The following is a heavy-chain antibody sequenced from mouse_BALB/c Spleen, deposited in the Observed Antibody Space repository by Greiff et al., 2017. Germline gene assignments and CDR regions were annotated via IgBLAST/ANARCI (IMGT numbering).Heavy chain of an antibody. CDR3: ARSDGYSGNY. D-gene: IGHD2-3*01. CDR1: GYSITSDYA. J-gene: IGHJ2*01. Sequence: VQLQQSGPGLVKPSQSLSLTCTVTGYSITSDYAWNWIRQFPGNKLEWMGYISYSGSTSYNPSLKSRISITRDTSKNQFFLQLNSVTTEDTATYYCARSDGYSGNYWGQGTTLTVSS. V-gene: IGHV3-2*02. CDR2: ISYSGST.